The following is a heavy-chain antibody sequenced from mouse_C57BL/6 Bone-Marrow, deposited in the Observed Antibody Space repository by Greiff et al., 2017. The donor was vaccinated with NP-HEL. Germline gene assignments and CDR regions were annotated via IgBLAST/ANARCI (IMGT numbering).Heavy chain of an antibody. CDR3: ARPSFAY. V-gene: IGHV5-6*01. Sequence: EVKVVESGGDLVKPGGSLKLSCAASGFTFSSYGMSWVRQTPDKRLEWVATISSGGSYTYYPDSVKGRFTISRDNAKNTLYLQMSSLKSEDTAMYYCARPSFAYWGQGTLVTVSA. J-gene: IGHJ3*01. CDR1: GFTFSSYG. CDR2: ISSGGSYT.